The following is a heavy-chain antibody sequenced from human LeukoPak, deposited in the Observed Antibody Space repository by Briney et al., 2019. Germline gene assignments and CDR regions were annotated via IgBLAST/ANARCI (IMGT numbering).Heavy chain of an antibody. D-gene: IGHD3-22*01. V-gene: IGHV1-58*02. CDR2: IVVGSGNT. CDR3: AAANDFYDSSGYYLYYFDN. CDR1: GFTFTSSA. J-gene: IGHJ4*02. Sequence: GTSVKLSFKASGFTFTSSAMQWVRDARGQRLEWVGWIVVGSGNTNYAQKFQERGTITRNMSTSTAYLELSSLRSEDTAVSYCAAANDFYDSSGYYLYYFDNLGQGTLVTVSS.